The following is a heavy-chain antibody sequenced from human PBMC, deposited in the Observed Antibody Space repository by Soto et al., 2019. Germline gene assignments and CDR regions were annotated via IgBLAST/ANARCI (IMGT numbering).Heavy chain of an antibody. CDR1: GVSLTGYH. D-gene: IGHD3-10*01. CDR2: VYYSGSV. CDR3: ARRLNLGSFDH. J-gene: IGHJ5*02. Sequence: SETLSLTCNVSGVSLTGYHWNWIRQPPGKTLEWIGFVYYSGSVSYNPSLKGRASISVDRSKNQFSLRLTSVTAADTAVYYCARRLNLGSFDHWGQGALVTVSS. V-gene: IGHV4-59*01.